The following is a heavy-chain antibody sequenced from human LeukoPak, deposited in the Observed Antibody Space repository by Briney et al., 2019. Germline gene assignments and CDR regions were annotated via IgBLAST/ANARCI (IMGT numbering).Heavy chain of an antibody. CDR1: GFTFSSYA. J-gene: IGHJ4*02. CDR2: ISGGGGST. CDR3: GLRFLEWYTFDY. D-gene: IGHD3-3*01. V-gene: IGHV3-23*01. Sequence: GGSLRLSCAASGFTFSSYAMSWVHQAPGKGLEWVSAISGGGGSTYYADSVKGRFTISRDNSKNTLYLQMNSLRAEDTAVYYCGLRFLEWYTFDYWGQGTLVTVSS.